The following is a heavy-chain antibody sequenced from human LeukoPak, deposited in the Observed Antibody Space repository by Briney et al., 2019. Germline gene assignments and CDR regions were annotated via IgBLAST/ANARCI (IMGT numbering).Heavy chain of an antibody. CDR2: IYTSGST. J-gene: IGHJ4*02. CDR1: GDSISTGSYY. V-gene: IGHV4-61*02. Sequence: TSQTLSLTCTVSGDSISTGSYYWSWIRRPAGRGLEWIGRIYTSGSTKYNPPLKSRVTISLDASKNQFSLKLISVTAADAAMYXXXRXRXXSGLTAXXXLDYFDXWGQGTLVTVSS. CDR3: XRXRXXSGLTAXXXLDYFDX. D-gene: IGHD6-6*01.